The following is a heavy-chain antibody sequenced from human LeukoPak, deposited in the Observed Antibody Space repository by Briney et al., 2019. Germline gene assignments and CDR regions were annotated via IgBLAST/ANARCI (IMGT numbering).Heavy chain of an antibody. CDR3: ARSGSGAMLFEY. J-gene: IGHJ4*02. D-gene: IGHD3-10*01. CDR2: ISTSSSSI. V-gene: IGHV3-21*01. CDR1: GFTFSSYS. Sequence: GSLRLSCAASGFTFSSYSMNWVRQSPGKGLEWVSSISTSSSSIYYTDSVKGRFTISRGNAKNSLYLQMNSLRAEDTAVYYCARSGSGAMLFEYWGQGTLVTVSS.